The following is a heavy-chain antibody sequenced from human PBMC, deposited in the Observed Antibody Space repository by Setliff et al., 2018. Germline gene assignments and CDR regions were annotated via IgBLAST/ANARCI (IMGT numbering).Heavy chain of an antibody. CDR1: GDSISSGSYY. J-gene: IGHJ5*02. V-gene: IGHV4-61*09. D-gene: IGHD3-16*01. Sequence: SETLSLTCTVSGDSISSGSYYWSWIRQPAGKGREWIGQIHTSGSTNYSPSLKSRVTISIDTSKNQFSLKLNSVTATDTALYYCARRTFGSGRFDPWGQGTLVTVSS. CDR3: ARRTFGSGRFDP. CDR2: IHTSGST.